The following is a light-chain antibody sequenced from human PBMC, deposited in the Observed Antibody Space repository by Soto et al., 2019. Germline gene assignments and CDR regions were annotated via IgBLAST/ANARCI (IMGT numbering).Light chain of an antibody. CDR1: QCVRSN. V-gene: IGKV3-15*01. CDR2: GAS. J-gene: IGKJ5*01. CDR3: QQYNSWSSIN. Sequence: EIVMTQSPATLSVSPGERATLSCSASQCVRSNVAWYQQKPGQAPRLLLYGASTRATGIPGRFSGSGSGTDFALTIRSLQSEDLAIYYRQQYNSWSSINFGHGTRLEMK.